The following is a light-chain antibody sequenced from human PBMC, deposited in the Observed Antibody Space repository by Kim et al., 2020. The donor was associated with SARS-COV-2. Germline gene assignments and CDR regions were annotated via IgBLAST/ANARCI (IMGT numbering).Light chain of an antibody. CDR2: DVS. V-gene: IGLV2-11*01. J-gene: IGLJ2*01. Sequence: QSVLTQPRSVSGSPGQSVTISCTGTSTDVGTYNYVSWYQQYPGKAPKLMIYDVSKRPSGVPDRFSGSKSGNTASLTISGLQAEDEADYYCCSYAGSYTHVVFGGGTKLTVL. CDR1: STDVGTYNY. CDR3: CSYAGSYTHVV.